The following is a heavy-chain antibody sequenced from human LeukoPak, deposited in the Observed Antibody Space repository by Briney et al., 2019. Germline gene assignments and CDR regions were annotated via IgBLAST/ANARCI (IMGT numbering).Heavy chain of an antibody. J-gene: IGHJ4*02. CDR3: ARSLCSSTNCYGGPFEY. V-gene: IGHV4-59*01. CDR2: IYSSGST. D-gene: IGHD2-2*01. CDR1: GGSISGYY. Sequence: PSETLSLTCTVSGGSISGYYWSWIRQPPGKGLEWVGYIYSSGSTNYNPSLKSRVTISVDTSKNQFSLKLSSVTAADTAVYYCARSLCSSTNCYGGPFEYWGQGTLVTVSS.